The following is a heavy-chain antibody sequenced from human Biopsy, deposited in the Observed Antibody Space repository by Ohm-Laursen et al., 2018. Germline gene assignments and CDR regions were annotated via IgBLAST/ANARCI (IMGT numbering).Heavy chain of an antibody. D-gene: IGHD2/OR15-2a*01. CDR2: IYYGGST. CDR3: ARATNSTGWPYYYFYGMDV. V-gene: IGHV4-59*01. CDR1: GGSISSDY. Sequence: SETLSLTCTVSGGSISSDYWSWLRPTPGQGLEWIGYIYYGGSTNYNPSLKSRVTISVDTSKNQFSLRLNSVTAADTAVYYCARATNSTGWPYYYFYGMDVWGQGTTVTVSS. J-gene: IGHJ6*02.